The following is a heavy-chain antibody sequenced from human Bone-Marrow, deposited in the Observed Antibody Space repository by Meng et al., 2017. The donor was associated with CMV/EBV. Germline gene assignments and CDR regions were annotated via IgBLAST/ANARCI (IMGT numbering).Heavy chain of an antibody. CDR1: GGSISSSSYY. CDR3: ARIAYYDFWSGYLRSFDP. CDR2: IYYSGST. Sequence: SEPLSLTCTVPGGSISSSSYYWGWIRQPPGKGLEWIGSIYYSGSTYYNPSLKSRVTISVDTSKNQFSLKLSSVTAADTAVYYCARIAYYDFWSGYLRSFDPWGQGTLVTVSS. D-gene: IGHD3-3*01. J-gene: IGHJ5*02. V-gene: IGHV4-39*01.